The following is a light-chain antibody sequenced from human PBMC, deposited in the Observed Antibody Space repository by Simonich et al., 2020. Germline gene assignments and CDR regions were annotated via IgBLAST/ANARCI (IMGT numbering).Light chain of an antibody. CDR2: EGS. CDR3: SSYTSSSTWV. V-gene: IGLV2-14*02. CDR1: SSDVGSYNL. Sequence: QSALPQPASVSGSPGQSITISCTGTSSDVGSYNLVSWYHQHPGKAPKLMIYEGSKRPSGVSNRFSGSKSGNTASLTISGLQAEDEADYYCSSYTSSSTWVFGGGTKLTVL. J-gene: IGLJ3*02.